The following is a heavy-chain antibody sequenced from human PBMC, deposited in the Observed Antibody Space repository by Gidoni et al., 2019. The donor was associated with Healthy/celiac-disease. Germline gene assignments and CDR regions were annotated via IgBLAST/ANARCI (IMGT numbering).Heavy chain of an antibody. CDR3: ARDLTVPKFFDY. J-gene: IGHJ4*02. V-gene: IGHV3-21*01. CDR2: ISSSSSYI. CDR1: GFPFSSYS. Sequence: EVQLVESGGGLVKPGGSLRLSCAASGFPFSSYSMNWVRQAPGKGLEWVSSISSSSSYIYYADSVKGRFTISRDNAKNSLYLQMNSLRAEDTAVYYCARDLTVPKFFDYWGQGTLVTVSS. D-gene: IGHD4-4*01.